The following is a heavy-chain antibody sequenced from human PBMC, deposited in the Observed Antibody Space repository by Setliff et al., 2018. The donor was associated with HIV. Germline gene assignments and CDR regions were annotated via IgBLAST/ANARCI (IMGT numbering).Heavy chain of an antibody. V-gene: IGHV3-11*04. Sequence: LSLTCTVSGGSITSGNYYWSWIRQAPGKGLEWVSYISNSGSSIYYADSVKGRFTISRDTAKKSLYLQMNSLRAEDTAVYYCARGEPTILIIPAAFFDYWGQGTLVTVSS. CDR3: ARGEPTILIIPAAFFDY. J-gene: IGHJ4*02. CDR1: GGSITSGNYY. D-gene: IGHD2-2*01. CDR2: ISNSGSSI.